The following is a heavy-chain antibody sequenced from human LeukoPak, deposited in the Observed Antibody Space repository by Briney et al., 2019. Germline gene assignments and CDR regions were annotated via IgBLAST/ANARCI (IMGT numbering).Heavy chain of an antibody. V-gene: IGHV1-69*06. CDR3: ASNRGYSSGWSRGYFDY. CDR1: GGTFSSYA. CDR2: IIPIFGTA. Sequence: GSSVKVSCKASGGTFSSYAISWVRQAPGQGLEWMGGIIPIFGTANYAQKFQGRVTITADKSTSTAYMELSSLRSEDTAVYYCASNRGYSSGWSRGYFDYWGQGTLVTVSS. J-gene: IGHJ4*02. D-gene: IGHD6-19*01.